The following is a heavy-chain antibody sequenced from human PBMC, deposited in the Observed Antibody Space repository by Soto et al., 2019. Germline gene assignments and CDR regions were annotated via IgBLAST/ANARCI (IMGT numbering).Heavy chain of an antibody. Sequence: QVQLQESGPGLLKPSETLSLTCTVSGGSISTSSYYWGWIRQPPGKGLEWIGSIYFSGSTYYNPSLKSRVTISVDTSKNQFSLKLSSVTAADTAVYYCARHRVADYYYYYGMDVWGLGTTVTVSS. CDR1: GGSISTSSYY. D-gene: IGHD2-15*01. CDR2: IYFSGST. CDR3: ARHRVADYYYYYGMDV. J-gene: IGHJ6*02. V-gene: IGHV4-39*01.